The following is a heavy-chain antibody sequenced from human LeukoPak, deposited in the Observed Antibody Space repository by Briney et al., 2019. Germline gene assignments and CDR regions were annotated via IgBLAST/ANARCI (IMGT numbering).Heavy chain of an antibody. V-gene: IGHV3-30*02. CDR2: IRYDGRNK. CDR1: GFIFSSYG. CDR3: AKDSLRERIVGSTTRGVNDY. J-gene: IGHJ4*02. D-gene: IGHD1-26*01. Sequence: PGRSLRLSCAASGFIFSSYGMHWVRQAPGKGLEWVAFIRYDGRNKYYADSVKGRFTISRDNSKNTLYLKMNSLRGEDTAVYYCAKDSLRERIVGSTTRGVNDYWGQGTLVTVSS.